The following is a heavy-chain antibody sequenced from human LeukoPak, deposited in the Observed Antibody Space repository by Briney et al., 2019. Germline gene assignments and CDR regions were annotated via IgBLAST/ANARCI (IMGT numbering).Heavy chain of an antibody. CDR2: MNPNSGNT. CDR3: ARGFLIAAHSVSYYYYYMDV. D-gene: IGHD6-6*01. Sequence: ASVKVSCKASGYTFTSYDINWVRQATGQGLEWMGWMNPNSGNTGYAQKFQGRVTITRNTPISTAYMELSSLRSEDTAVYYCARGFLIAAHSVSYYYYYMDVWGKGTTVTVSS. V-gene: IGHV1-8*03. J-gene: IGHJ6*03. CDR1: GYTFTSYD.